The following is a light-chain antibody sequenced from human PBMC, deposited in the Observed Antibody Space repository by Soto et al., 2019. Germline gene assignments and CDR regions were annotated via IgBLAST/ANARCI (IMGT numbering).Light chain of an antibody. CDR1: QSVSSN. CDR3: QQYNNWPKT. J-gene: IGKJ1*01. CDR2: GAS. V-gene: IGKV3-15*01. Sequence: EIVITQSPSTLSVSQRERATLSCRASQSVSSNLAWYQQKPGQAPRLLIYGASTRATGIPARFSGSGSGTEFTLTISSLQSEDFAVYYCQQYNNWPKTFGQVSMVDI.